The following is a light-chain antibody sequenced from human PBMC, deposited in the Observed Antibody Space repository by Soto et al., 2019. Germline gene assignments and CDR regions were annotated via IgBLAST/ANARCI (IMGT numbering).Light chain of an antibody. CDR2: GAA. V-gene: IGKV3-15*01. CDR3: QQYNSWPPWT. Sequence: ERVITESPASVSVSPGERSTLSCRSSQSVSSNLACCHQKPGQAPRLLIYGAATRATGIPARFSGSGSGTEFTLTISSLQSEDFAVYYCQQYNSWPPWTFGQGTKVDIK. J-gene: IGKJ1*01. CDR1: QSVSSN.